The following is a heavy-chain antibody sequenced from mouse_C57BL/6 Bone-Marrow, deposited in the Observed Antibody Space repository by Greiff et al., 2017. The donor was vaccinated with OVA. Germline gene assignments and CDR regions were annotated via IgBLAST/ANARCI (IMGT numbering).Heavy chain of an antibody. CDR2: IHPNSGST. V-gene: IGHV1-64*01. Sequence: VQLQQPGAELVKPGASVKLSCKASGYTFTSYWMHWVKQRPGQGLEWIGMIHPNSGSTNYNEKFKSKATLTVDKSSSTAYMQLSSLTSEDSAVYYCVMGDYDVSWCAYWGQGTLVTVSA. CDR3: VMGDYDVSWCAY. J-gene: IGHJ3*01. CDR1: GYTFTSYW. D-gene: IGHD2-4*01.